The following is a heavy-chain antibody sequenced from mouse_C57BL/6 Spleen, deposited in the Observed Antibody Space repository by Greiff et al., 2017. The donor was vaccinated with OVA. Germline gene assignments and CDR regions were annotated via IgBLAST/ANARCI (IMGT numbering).Heavy chain of an antibody. V-gene: IGHV2-2*01. J-gene: IGHJ1*03. Sequence: QVQLQQSGPGLVQPSQSLSITCTVSGFSLTSYGVHWVRQSPGKGLEWLGVIWSGGSTDYNAAFISRLSISKDNSKSQVFFKMNSLQADDTAIYYCASGEGSYWYFDVWGTGTTVTVSS. CDR3: ASGEGSYWYFDV. CDR1: GFSLTSYG. CDR2: IWSGGST.